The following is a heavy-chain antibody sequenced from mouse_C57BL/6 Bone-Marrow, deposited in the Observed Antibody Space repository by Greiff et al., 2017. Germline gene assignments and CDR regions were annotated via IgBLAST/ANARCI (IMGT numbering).Heavy chain of an antibody. J-gene: IGHJ1*03. CDR1: GYTFTSYW. CDR3: ASGGLWPHWYFDV. CDR2: LHPSNSDT. D-gene: IGHD1-1*01. V-gene: IGHV1-74*01. Sequence: QVQLKQPGAELVKPGASVKVSCKASGYTFTSYWMHWVKQRPGQGLEWIGRLHPSNSDTNYNQKFKGKATLTVDKSSSTAYMQLSSLTSEDSAVYYGASGGLWPHWYFDVWGTGTTVTVSS.